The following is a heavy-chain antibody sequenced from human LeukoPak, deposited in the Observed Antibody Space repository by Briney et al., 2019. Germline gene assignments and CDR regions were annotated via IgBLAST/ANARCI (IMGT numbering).Heavy chain of an antibody. CDR1: GFSLSSTGMG. D-gene: IGHD5-12*01. V-gene: IGHV2-5*02. CDR2: IYWDDDK. Sequence: SGPTLVNPTQTLTLTCTFSGFSLSSTGMGVGWIRQPPGKALEWLALIYWDDDKRYSPSLKSRLTITKDTSKNQVVLTMTNMDPVDTATYYCAHVNYGGYGLGYWGQGTLVTVSS. J-gene: IGHJ4*02. CDR3: AHVNYGGYGLGY.